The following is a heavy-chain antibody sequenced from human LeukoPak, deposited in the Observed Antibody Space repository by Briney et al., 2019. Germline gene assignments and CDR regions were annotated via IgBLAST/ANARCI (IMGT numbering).Heavy chain of an antibody. D-gene: IGHD3-10*01. CDR2: ITSSSDYI. Sequence: GGSLRLSCAASGFTFSSYSMNWVRQAPGKGLEWVSSITSSSDYIYYADSVKGRFTISRDNPKNTLYLQMNSLRAEDTAVYYCARDPVSISMVRGVTKYYYYGMDVWGQGTTVTVSS. CDR1: GFTFSSYS. J-gene: IGHJ6*02. CDR3: ARDPVSISMVRGVTKYYYYGMDV. V-gene: IGHV3-21*01.